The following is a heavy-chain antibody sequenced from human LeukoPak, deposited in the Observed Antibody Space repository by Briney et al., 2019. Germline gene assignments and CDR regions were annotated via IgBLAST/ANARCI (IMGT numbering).Heavy chain of an antibody. CDR1: GYTFTGYY. J-gene: IGHJ4*02. D-gene: IGHD4-17*01. CDR2: INPNSGGT. V-gene: IGHV1-2*02. CDR3: AKDRGLRSFDY. Sequence: GASVKVSCKASGYTFTGYYMYWVRQAPGQGLEWMGWINPNSGGTNYAQKFQGRVTITRDASISTVYIEVGRLRSDDTAVYYCAKDRGLRSFDYWGQGTLVTVSS.